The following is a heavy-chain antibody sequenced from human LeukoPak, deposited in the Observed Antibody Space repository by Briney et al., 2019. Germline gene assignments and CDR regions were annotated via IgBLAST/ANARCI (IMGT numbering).Heavy chain of an antibody. J-gene: IGHJ4*02. CDR2: INHSGST. Sequence: SETLSLTCAVYGGSFSGYYWSWIRQPPGKGLEWIGEINHSGSTNYNPSLKSRVTISVDTSKNQFSLKLSSVTAADTAVYYCARLSVTDGSDYWGQGTLVTVSS. V-gene: IGHV4-34*01. CDR3: ARLSVTDGSDY. D-gene: IGHD4-17*01. CDR1: GGSFSGYY.